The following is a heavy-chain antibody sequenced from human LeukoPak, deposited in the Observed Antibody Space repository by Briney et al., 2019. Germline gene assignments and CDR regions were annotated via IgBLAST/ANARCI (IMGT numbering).Heavy chain of an antibody. V-gene: IGHV4-59*08. CDR3: AKYGNSGWVIDN. Sequence: PSETLSLTCTVSGGSIGSNYWTWIRQPPGKGLEYIGYIYYTGGTNYNPSLKSRVTISVDASKNQFSLKLSSVTAADTAVYFCAKYGNSGWVIDNWGQGTLVTVSS. D-gene: IGHD6-19*01. CDR1: GGSIGSNY. J-gene: IGHJ4*02. CDR2: IYYTGGT.